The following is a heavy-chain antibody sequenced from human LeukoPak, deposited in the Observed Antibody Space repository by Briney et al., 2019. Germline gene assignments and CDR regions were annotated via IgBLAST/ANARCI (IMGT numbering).Heavy chain of an antibody. V-gene: IGHV1-69*13. D-gene: IGHD3-22*01. CDR1: GGTLSRNA. Sequence: VASVKVSCKASGGTLSRNAISWVRQAPGQGLQWMGGIIPIFDTPDYAQQFQGRVTITADESTSTAYMDLSSLRSEDTAVYYCATGGPTASSGYDYWGQGTLVTVSS. CDR3: ATGGPTASSGYDY. J-gene: IGHJ4*02. CDR2: IIPIFDTP.